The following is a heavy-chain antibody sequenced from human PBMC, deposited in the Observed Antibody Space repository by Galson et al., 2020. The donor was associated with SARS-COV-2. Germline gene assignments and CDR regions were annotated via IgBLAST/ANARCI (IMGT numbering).Heavy chain of an antibody. D-gene: IGHD3-9*01. CDR2: IYSGGST. CDR1: GFTVSNNY. CDR3: ARVKYDVLTGTRRYYFDY. Sequence: GESLKISCAASGFTVSNNYISWVRQAPGKGLEWFSVIYSGGSTSYADSVKGRFTISRDNSKNTVYLQMNSLRAEDTAVYYCARVKYDVLTGTRRYYFDYWGQGTLVTVSS. V-gene: IGHV3-66*01. J-gene: IGHJ4*02.